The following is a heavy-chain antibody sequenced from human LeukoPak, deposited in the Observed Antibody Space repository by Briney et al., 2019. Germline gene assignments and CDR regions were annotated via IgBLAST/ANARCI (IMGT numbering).Heavy chain of an antibody. Sequence: ASVKVSCKASGYSFTSYYMHWVRHPPGQGLEWMGIINPSGGSTSYAQKFQGRVTMTRDTSTSTVYMELSSLRSEDAAVYYCARDFSSSASAYYYMDVWGKGTTVTVSS. CDR2: INPSGGST. CDR1: GYSFTSYY. V-gene: IGHV1-46*01. D-gene: IGHD6-6*01. CDR3: ARDFSSSASAYYYMDV. J-gene: IGHJ6*03.